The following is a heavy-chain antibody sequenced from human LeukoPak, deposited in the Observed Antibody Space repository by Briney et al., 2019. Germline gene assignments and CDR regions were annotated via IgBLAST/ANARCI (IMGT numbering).Heavy chain of an antibody. J-gene: IGHJ4*02. CDR2: IYYSGST. Sequence: PSETLSLTCTVSGGALSSDYWSWIRQPPGKGVEWIGYIYYSGSTNYNPSLKSRVTISVDTSKNQFSLKLSSVTAADTAVYYCAREGLGRDSSDSYYFDYWGQGTLVTVSS. V-gene: IGHV4-59*01. CDR1: GGALSSDY. CDR3: AREGLGRDSSDSYYFDY. D-gene: IGHD3-22*01.